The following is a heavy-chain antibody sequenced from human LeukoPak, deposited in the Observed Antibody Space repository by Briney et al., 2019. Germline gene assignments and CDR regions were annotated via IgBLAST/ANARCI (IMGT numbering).Heavy chain of an antibody. J-gene: IGHJ6*02. D-gene: IGHD3-22*01. Sequence: SETLSLTCTVSGRSISTGTYYWSWIRQPAGKGLEWIGHIYTSGNTYYSPSLKSRVTISLDTSKNQFSLKLSSVTAADTAVYYCAGDHSSSYYGIDVWGQGTTVTVSS. V-gene: IGHV4-61*09. CDR3: AGDHSSSYYGIDV. CDR1: GRSISTGTYY. CDR2: IYTSGNT.